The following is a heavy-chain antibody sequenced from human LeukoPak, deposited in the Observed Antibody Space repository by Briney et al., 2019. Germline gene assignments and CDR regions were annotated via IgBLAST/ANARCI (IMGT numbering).Heavy chain of an antibody. V-gene: IGHV1-2*02. CDR2: INPNSGGT. D-gene: IGHD2-21*01. CDR3: ARADRLHGGPYLIGP. CDR1: GYSFTDYY. J-gene: IGHJ5*02. Sequence: GASVKVSCKTSGYSFTDYYMHWVRQAAGQGLAWMGWINPNSGGTSSAQKFQARVTMTRDTSITTVYMEVSWLTSDDTAIYYCARADRLHGGPYLIGPWGQGTLVTVSS.